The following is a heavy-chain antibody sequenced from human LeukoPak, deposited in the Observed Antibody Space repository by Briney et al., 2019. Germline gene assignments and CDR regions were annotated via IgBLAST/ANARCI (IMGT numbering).Heavy chain of an antibody. J-gene: IGHJ4*02. Sequence: PGGSLRLSCAASGFTFSSYAMSWVRQAPGKGLEWVSAISGSGGSTYYADSVKGRFTISRDNSKNTLYLQMNSLRAEDTAVYYCAKIRSYYYDSSGYYYGFFDYWGQGTLVTVSS. CDR2: ISGSGGST. CDR1: GFTFSSYA. D-gene: IGHD3-22*01. V-gene: IGHV3-23*01. CDR3: AKIRSYYYDSSGYYYGFFDY.